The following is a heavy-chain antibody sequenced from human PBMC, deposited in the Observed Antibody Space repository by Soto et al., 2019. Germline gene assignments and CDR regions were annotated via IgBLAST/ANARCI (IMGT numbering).Heavy chain of an antibody. CDR3: ARPLRYDFWSGYYGYWFDP. J-gene: IGHJ5*02. V-gene: IGHV1-69*13. CDR1: GGTFSSYA. D-gene: IGHD3-3*01. CDR2: IIPIFGTA. Sequence: SVKVSCKASGGTFSSYAISWVRQAPGQGLEWMGGIIPIFGTANYAQKFQGRVTITADESTSTAYMELSSLRSEDTAAYYCARPLRYDFWSGYYGYWFDPWGQGTLVTVSS.